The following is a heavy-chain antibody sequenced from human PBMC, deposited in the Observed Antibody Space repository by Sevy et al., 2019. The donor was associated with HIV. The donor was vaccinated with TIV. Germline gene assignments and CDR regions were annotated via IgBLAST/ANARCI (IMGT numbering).Heavy chain of an antibody. D-gene: IGHD2-2*01. CDR3: ARDCSSATCLWGMDV. V-gene: IGHV3-7*03. Sequence: GGSLRLSCAASGFVFSDYWMSWVRQAPGKGLEWVANIKRDGSEKYYVVSVKGRFTISRDNAKTSLYLQMNSLRGEDTAVYYCARDCSSATCLWGMDVWGQGTMVTVSS. J-gene: IGHJ6*02. CDR1: GFVFSDYW. CDR2: IKRDGSEK.